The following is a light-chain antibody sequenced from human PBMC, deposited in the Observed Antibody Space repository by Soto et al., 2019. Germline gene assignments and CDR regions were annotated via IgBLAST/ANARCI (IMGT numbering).Light chain of an antibody. CDR1: QNIAKY. V-gene: IGKV1-33*01. J-gene: IGKJ4*01. CDR2: DES. Sequence: DIQMTQSPSSLSASIGDRVTITCQASQNIAKYLNWYQQKPGKAPKVLIYDESTLETGVPSRFSGSGSATHFTFTISSLQPEDFATYYCQQYCDLPLTFGGGTKVEI. CDR3: QQYCDLPLT.